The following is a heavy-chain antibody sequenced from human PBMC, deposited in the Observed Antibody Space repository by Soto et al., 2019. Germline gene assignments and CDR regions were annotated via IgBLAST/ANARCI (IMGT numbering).Heavy chain of an antibody. V-gene: IGHV3-30*18. D-gene: IGHD2-21*02. J-gene: IGHJ4*02. Sequence: GGSLRLSCAASGFTFSSYGMHWVRQAPGKGLEWVAVISYDGSNKYYADSVKGRFTISRDNSKNTLYLQMNSLRAEDTAVYYCAKEDLAYCGGDCFSEYWGQGTLVTVPS. CDR1: GFTFSSYG. CDR3: AKEDLAYCGGDCFSEY. CDR2: ISYDGSNK.